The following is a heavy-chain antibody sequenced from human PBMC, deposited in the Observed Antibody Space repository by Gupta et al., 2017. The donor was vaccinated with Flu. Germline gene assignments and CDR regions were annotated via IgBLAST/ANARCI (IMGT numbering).Heavy chain of an antibody. Sequence: QLAESGGGVVRPGTSLRLSCTGPGISFSSYGMHWVRRAPGKGPEWVAVMAHDGSGENYADSVKGRFTMSRDNSKNTLHLEMNSLRVEDTAIYYCVKDLGGSGTYYTFEFWGLGTLVTVSS. D-gene: IGHD3-10*01. CDR1: GISFSSYG. V-gene: IGHV3-30*18. CDR3: VKDLGGSGTYYTFEF. J-gene: IGHJ4*02. CDR2: MAHDGSGE.